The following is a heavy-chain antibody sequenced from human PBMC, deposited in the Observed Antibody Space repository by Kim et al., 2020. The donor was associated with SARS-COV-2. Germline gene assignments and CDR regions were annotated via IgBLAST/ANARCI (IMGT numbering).Heavy chain of an antibody. J-gene: IGHJ6*02. Sequence: GGSLRLSCAASGFTFSSYEMNWVRQAPGKGLEWVSYISSSGSTIYYADSVKGRFTISRDNAKNSLYLQMNSLRAEDTAVYYCARAPIPDRGQYYYYYYGMDVWGQGTTVTVSS. D-gene: IGHD2-2*01. CDR1: GFTFSSYE. CDR2: ISSSGSTI. CDR3: ARAPIPDRGQYYYYYYGMDV. V-gene: IGHV3-48*03.